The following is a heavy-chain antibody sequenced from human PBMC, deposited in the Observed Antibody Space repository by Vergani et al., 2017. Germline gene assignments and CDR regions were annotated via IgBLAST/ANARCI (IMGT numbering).Heavy chain of an antibody. V-gene: IGHV1-2*04. CDR1: GYTFTGYY. J-gene: IGHJ3*02. CDR3: ARDPSYCSGGSCYPVAFEI. CDR2: INPNSGGT. D-gene: IGHD2-15*01. Sequence: QVQLVQSGAEVKKPGASVKVSCKASGYTFTGYYMHWVRQAPGQGLEWMGWINPNSGGTNYAQKFQGWVTMTRDTSISTAYMELSRLRSDDTAVYYCARDPSYCSGGSCYPVAFEIWGQGTMVTVSS.